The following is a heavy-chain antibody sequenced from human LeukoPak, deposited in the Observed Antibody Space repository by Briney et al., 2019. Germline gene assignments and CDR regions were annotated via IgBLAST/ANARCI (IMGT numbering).Heavy chain of an antibody. CDR2: ISDSGST. J-gene: IGHJ4*02. D-gene: IGHD6-19*01. CDR1: GGSISSNSYQ. Sequence: SETLSLTCTVSGGSISSNSYQWGWIRQPPGKGLEWIGSISDSGSTYYNPSLKSRVTISVDMSKNQFSLKLSSVTAADTAVYYCARFKLSADPRRNYFDYWGQGTLVTVSS. CDR3: ARFKLSADPRRNYFDY. V-gene: IGHV4-39*01.